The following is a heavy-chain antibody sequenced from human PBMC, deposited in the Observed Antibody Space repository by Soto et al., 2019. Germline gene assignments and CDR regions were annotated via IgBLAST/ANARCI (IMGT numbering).Heavy chain of an antibody. CDR1: GYTFTSYY. V-gene: IGHV1-46*01. CDR2: INPSGGYT. D-gene: IGHD1-26*01. CDR3: ARSRSMEDWSASGTTYAYGMDV. J-gene: IGHJ6*02. Sequence: QVQLVQSGAEVKKPGASVKVSCQTSGYTFTSYYIHWVRQAPGQGLAWMGIINPSGGYTKYSKKFQDRVTMTRDAATNIVYMELSSLTSEDTAVYFCARSRSMEDWSASGTTYAYGMDVWGQGTTVTVAS.